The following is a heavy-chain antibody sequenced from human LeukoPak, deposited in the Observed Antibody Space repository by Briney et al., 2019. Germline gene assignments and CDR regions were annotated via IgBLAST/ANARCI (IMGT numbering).Heavy chain of an antibody. Sequence: PSQTLSLTCTVSGGSISSGGYYWSWIRQHPGKGLEWIGYIYYSGSTYYNPSLKSRVTISVDTSKNQFSLKLSSVTAADTAVYYCARRNSGYYYSFDYWGQGTLVTVSS. CDR2: IYYSGST. CDR1: GGSISSGGYY. J-gene: IGHJ4*02. V-gene: IGHV4-31*03. D-gene: IGHD3-22*01. CDR3: ARRNSGYYYSFDY.